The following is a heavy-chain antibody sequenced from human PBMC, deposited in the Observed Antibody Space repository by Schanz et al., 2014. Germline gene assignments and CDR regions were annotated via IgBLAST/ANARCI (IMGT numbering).Heavy chain of an antibody. D-gene: IGHD1-26*01. Sequence: QVQLQASGPGLVKPSGTLSLTCTVSGGSLSYYYWNWIRQPPGNGLEWIGYIYSSGSTNYNPSLKSRVTISVDTSNNQFSLKLSSVTAADTAVYYCARSGTGDAFEIWGQGTKVTVSS. J-gene: IGHJ3*02. CDR3: ARSGTGDAFEI. CDR1: GGSLSYYY. CDR2: IYSSGST. V-gene: IGHV4-59*01.